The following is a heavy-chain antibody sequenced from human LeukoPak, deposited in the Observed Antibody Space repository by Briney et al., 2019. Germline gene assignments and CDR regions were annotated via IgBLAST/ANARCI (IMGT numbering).Heavy chain of an antibody. Sequence: GGSLRLSCTVSGFSLSSYAMSWVRRAPGKGLEWVSATSSSDAGKYYADSVRGRFTISRDNAKNSLYLQMNSLRAEDTAVYYCARDSVVLSAMGDYWGQGTLVTVSS. CDR2: TSSSDAGK. V-gene: IGHV3-23*01. D-gene: IGHD5-18*01. J-gene: IGHJ4*02. CDR1: GFSLSSYA. CDR3: ARDSVVLSAMGDY.